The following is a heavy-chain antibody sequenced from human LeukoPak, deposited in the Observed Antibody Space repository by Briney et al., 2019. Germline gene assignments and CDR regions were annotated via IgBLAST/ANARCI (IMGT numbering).Heavy chain of an antibody. CDR3: ARTGYSSSWYVGFDY. J-gene: IGHJ4*02. Sequence: PGGSLRLSCAASGFTVSSNYMSWVRQAPGKGLEWVSVIYSGGSTYYADSVKGRFTISRDNSKNTLYLQMNSLRAEDTAVYYCARTGYSSSWYVGFDYWGQGTLVSVCS. CDR2: IYSGGST. D-gene: IGHD6-13*01. CDR1: GFTVSSNY. V-gene: IGHV3-66*01.